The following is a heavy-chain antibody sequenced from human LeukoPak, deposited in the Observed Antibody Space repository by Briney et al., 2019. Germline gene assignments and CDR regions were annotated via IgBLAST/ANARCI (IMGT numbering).Heavy chain of an antibody. J-gene: IGHJ5*02. V-gene: IGHV3-21*01. CDR3: AGGGSSTPRYNWFDP. D-gene: IGHD6-13*01. CDR1: GFTFSSYS. CDR2: ISSSSSYI. Sequence: GGSLRLSCAASGFTFSSYSMNWVRQAPGKGLEWVSSISSSSSYIYYADSVKGRFTISRDNAKNSLYLQMNSLRAEDTAVYYCAGGGSSTPRYNWFDPWGQGTLVTVSS.